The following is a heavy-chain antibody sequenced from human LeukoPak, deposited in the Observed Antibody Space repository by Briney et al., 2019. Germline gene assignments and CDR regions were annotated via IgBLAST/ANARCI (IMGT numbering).Heavy chain of an antibody. CDR1: GFTFSSHS. V-gene: IGHV3-21*01. CDR3: SGYNWFDP. J-gene: IGHJ5*02. Sequence: RSLRLSCAASGFTFSSHSMNWIRQAPGKGLEWVSSISSSSSYTYYADSVKGRFTISRDNAKNSLYLQMNSLRAEDTAVYYCSGYNWFDPWGQGTLVTVSS. CDR2: ISSSSSYT.